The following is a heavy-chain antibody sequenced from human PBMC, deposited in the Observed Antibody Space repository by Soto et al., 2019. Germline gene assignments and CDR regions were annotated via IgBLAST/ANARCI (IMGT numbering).Heavy chain of an antibody. J-gene: IGHJ3*02. CDR2: ISAYNGNT. CDR3: ARDHRGGTDAFDI. CDR1: GYTFTSFG. V-gene: IGHV1-18*01. D-gene: IGHD2-15*01. Sequence: QVQLVQSRAEVKKPGASVKVSCKASGYTFTSFGISWVRQAPGQGLEWMGWISAYNGNTNYAENLQGRVTMTTDTSTSTAYMELRSLRSDDTAVYYCARDHRGGTDAFDIWGQGTMVKGSS.